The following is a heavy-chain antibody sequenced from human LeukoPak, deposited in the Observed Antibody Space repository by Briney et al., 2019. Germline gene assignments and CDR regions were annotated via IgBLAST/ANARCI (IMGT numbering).Heavy chain of an antibody. CDR2: INPSGGST. Sequence: ASVKVSCKASGGTFSSYAISWVRQDPGQGLEWMGIINPSGGSTSYAQKFQGRVTMTRDTSTSTVYMELSSLRSEDTAVYYCARAPLFWSGNQDWNYWGQGTLVTVSS. CDR1: GGTFSSYA. D-gene: IGHD3-3*01. J-gene: IGHJ4*02. V-gene: IGHV1-46*01. CDR3: ARAPLFWSGNQDWNY.